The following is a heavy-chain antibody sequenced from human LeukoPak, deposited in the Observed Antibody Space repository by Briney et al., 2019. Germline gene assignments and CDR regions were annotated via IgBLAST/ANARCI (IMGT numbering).Heavy chain of an antibody. V-gene: IGHV4-59*01. CDR3: ARDLGNYVDY. J-gene: IGHJ4*02. CDR1: GGSISSYY. Sequence: NPSETLSLTCTVSGGSISSYYWIWIRQPPGKGLEWIGYIYYSGSTNYNPSLKSRVTISVDTSKNQFSLKLSSVTAADTAVYYCARDLGNYVDYWGQGTLVTVSS. CDR2: IYYSGST. D-gene: IGHD3-16*01.